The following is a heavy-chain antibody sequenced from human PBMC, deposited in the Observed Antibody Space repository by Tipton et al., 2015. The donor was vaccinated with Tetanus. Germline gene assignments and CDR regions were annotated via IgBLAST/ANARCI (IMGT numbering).Heavy chain of an antibody. V-gene: IGHV4-61*08. CDR2: VYYTGST. CDR3: AGVTAQRTELYFDH. Sequence: TLSLTCIVSGGSLRSGDHYWSWIRQPPGKGLEWIGYVYYTGSTNHNPPLKSRVTISMDRSKNQISLQLTSVTAADTAVYFCAGVTAQRTELYFDHWGQGTLVTVSS. J-gene: IGHJ4*02. D-gene: IGHD6-13*01. CDR1: GGSLRSGDHY.